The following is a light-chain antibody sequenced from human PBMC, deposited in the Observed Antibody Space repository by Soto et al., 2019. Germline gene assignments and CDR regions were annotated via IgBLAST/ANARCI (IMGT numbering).Light chain of an antibody. CDR2: KAS. V-gene: IGKV1-5*03. CDR1: RSISIW. Sequence: DIQMTQSPSTLSASVGDTVTITCRGSRSISIWLAWYQQKPGKAPKLLIYKASSLESGVPSRFSGSGSGTEYTLTISSLQPDDFATYYCQQYNTYSETFGRGTKVEIK. J-gene: IGKJ1*01. CDR3: QQYNTYSET.